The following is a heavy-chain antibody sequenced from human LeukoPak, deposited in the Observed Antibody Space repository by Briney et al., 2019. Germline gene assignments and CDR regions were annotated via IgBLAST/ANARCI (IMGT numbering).Heavy chain of an antibody. V-gene: IGHV3-11*06. J-gene: IGHJ4*02. CDR1: GFTFSSYA. Sequence: GGSLRLSCAASGFTFSSYAMSWIRQAPGKGLEWVSYISSSSSYTNYADSVKGRFTISRDNAKNSLYLQMNSLRAEDTAVYYCARGRVPGDFDYWGQGTLVTVSS. CDR2: ISSSSSYT. D-gene: IGHD3-10*01. CDR3: ARGRVPGDFDY.